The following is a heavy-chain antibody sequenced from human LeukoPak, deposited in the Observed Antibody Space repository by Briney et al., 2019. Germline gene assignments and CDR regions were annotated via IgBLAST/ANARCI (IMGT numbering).Heavy chain of an antibody. V-gene: IGHV4-39*01. CDR1: GGSISSSTYY. CDR2: IYYSGST. Sequence: SETLSRTCTGSGGSISSSTYYWGWIRQPPGKGLEWIGSIYYSGSTYYNPSLKSRVTISVDTSKNQFSLKLSSVTAADTAVYYCASGDYSDYWGQGTLVTVSS. J-gene: IGHJ4*02. D-gene: IGHD4-17*01. CDR3: ASGDYSDY.